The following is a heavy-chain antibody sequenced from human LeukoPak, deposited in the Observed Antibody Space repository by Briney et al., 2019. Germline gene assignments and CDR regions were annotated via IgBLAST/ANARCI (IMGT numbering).Heavy chain of an antibody. CDR3: ARELGGSTSCDGMDV. D-gene: IGHD2-2*01. Sequence: KTGGSLRLSCAASGVTFSDYYMSWIRQAPGKGLEWVSYISSSGNTMYYADSVKGRFTISRDNAKNSLYLQMNSLRAEDTAVYYCARELGGSTSCDGMDVWGQGTTVTVSS. J-gene: IGHJ6*02. CDR1: GVTFSDYY. CDR2: ISSSGNTM. V-gene: IGHV3-11*04.